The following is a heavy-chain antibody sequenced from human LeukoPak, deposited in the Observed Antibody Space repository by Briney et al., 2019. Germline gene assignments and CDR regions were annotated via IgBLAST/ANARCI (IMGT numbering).Heavy chain of an antibody. J-gene: IGHJ4*02. CDR3: ARATYGYYGSGTQLEGVDY. CDR2: ISGYNGNT. D-gene: IGHD3-10*01. Sequence: EASVKVSCKASGYTFTNYGINWVRQAPGQGLEWMGWISGYNGNTNYAQNLQGRVTMTTDTSTITAYMELRSLRSDDTAVYYCARATYGYYGSGTQLEGVDYWGQGTLVTVSS. CDR1: GYTFTNYG. V-gene: IGHV1-18*01.